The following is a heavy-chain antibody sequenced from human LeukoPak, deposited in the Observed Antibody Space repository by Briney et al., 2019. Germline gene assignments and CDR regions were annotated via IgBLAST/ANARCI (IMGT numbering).Heavy chain of an antibody. CDR2: INPSGGST. V-gene: IGHV1-46*01. CDR3: ASQYCGGDCYGGPNWFDP. D-gene: IGHD2-21*02. CDR1: GYTFTSYY. J-gene: IGHJ5*02. Sequence: ASVKVSCKASGYTFTSYYMHWVRQAPGQGLEWMGIINPSGGSTSYAQKFQGRVTMTRDTSTSTAYMELSSLRSEDTAVYYCASQYCGGDCYGGPNWFDPWGQGTLVTVSS.